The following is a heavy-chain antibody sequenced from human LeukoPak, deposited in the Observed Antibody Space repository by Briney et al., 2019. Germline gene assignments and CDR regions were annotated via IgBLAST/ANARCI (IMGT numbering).Heavy chain of an antibody. CDR1: GFTFSSYT. J-gene: IGHJ6*02. CDR3: ARVVPAVIPAFLYYYYYYGMDV. CDR2: ISSSSSYI. Sequence: PGGSLRLSCAASGFTFSSYTMKWIRQAPGKGLEWVSSISSSSSYIYYADSVKGRFTISRDNAKNSLYLQMNSLRAEDTAVYYCARVVPAVIPAFLYYYYYYGMDVWGQGTTVTVSS. V-gene: IGHV3-21*01. D-gene: IGHD2-2*02.